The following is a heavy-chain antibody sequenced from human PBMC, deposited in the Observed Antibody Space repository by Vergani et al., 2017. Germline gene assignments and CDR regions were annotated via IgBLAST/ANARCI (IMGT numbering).Heavy chain of an antibody. D-gene: IGHD5-24*01. CDR3: AKSGWLQHFGAHYFDS. J-gene: IGHJ4*02. CDR2: LTASGSGI. V-gene: IGHV3-23*04. Sequence: EVQLVESGGGLVQPGGSLRLSCAASGFTFSRNWMSWVRQAPGKGLEWVSGLTASGSGISYADSVRGRFTISRDNSKNTLFLQMDSLRAEDTAVYYCAKSGWLQHFGAHYFDSWGQGILVTVSS. CDR1: GFTFSRNW.